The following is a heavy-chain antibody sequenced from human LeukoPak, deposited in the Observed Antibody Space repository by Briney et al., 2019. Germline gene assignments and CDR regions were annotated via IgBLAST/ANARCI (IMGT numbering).Heavy chain of an antibody. Sequence: ASVKVSCKASGYTFTSYYMHWVRQAPGQGLEWMGIINPSGGSTSYAQRFQGRVTMTRDMSTSTVYMELSSLRSEDTAVYYCARDIVVVVAATEGYFDSWGQGTLVTVSS. V-gene: IGHV1-46*01. D-gene: IGHD2-15*01. CDR3: ARDIVVVVAATEGYFDS. CDR2: INPSGGST. J-gene: IGHJ4*02. CDR1: GYTFTSYY.